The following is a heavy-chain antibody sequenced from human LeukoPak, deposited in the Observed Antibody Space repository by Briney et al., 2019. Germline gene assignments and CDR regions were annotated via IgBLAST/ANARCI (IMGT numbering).Heavy chain of an antibody. Sequence: SETLSLTCSVSGGSISNYFWTWIRQPPGKGLEWIGYIYSSGSTYYDPSLKSRVTISVDTSKNRFSLKLSTVTAADTAVYYCARRPTGDPKYDYWGQGTLVTVSS. CDR1: GGSISNYF. D-gene: IGHD7-27*01. CDR3: ARRPTGDPKYDY. CDR2: IYSSGST. J-gene: IGHJ4*02. V-gene: IGHV4-59*08.